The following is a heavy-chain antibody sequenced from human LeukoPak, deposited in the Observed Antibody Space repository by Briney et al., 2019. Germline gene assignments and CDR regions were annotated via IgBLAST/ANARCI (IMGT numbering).Heavy chain of an antibody. CDR2: INAGNGHT. D-gene: IGHD3-16*01. CDR1: GYIFTNYA. Sequence: GASVKVSCKASGYIFTNYAMHWVRRAPGQRLEWMGWINAGNGHTKYSQKFQGRVTITRDTSANTAYMELRSLRSDDTAVYYCARDGAVSQKNFDYWGQGTLVTVSS. V-gene: IGHV1-3*01. J-gene: IGHJ4*02. CDR3: ARDGAVSQKNFDY.